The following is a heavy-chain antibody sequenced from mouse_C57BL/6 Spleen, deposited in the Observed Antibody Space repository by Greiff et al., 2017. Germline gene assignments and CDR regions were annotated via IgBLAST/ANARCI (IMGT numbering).Heavy chain of an antibody. Sequence: EVKLMESEGGLVQPGSSMKLSCTASGFTFSDYYMAWVRQVPEKGLEWVANINYDGSSTYYLDSLKSRFIISRDNAKNILYLQMSSLKSEDTATYYCARAYYGKHYAMDYWGQGTSVTVSS. CDR1: GFTFSDYY. CDR3: ARAYYGKHYAMDY. J-gene: IGHJ4*01. V-gene: IGHV5-16*01. D-gene: IGHD2-10*01. CDR2: INYDGSST.